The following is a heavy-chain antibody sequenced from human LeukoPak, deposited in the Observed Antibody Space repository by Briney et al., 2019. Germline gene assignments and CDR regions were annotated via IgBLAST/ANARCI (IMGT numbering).Heavy chain of an antibody. CDR1: GGSISSYY. V-gene: IGHV4-59*01. D-gene: IGHD1-26*01. J-gene: IGHJ5*02. CDR2: IYYSGST. Sequence: PSETLSLTCTVSGGSISSYYWSWLRQPPGKGLEWIGYIYYSGSTNFNPSLKSRVTISVDTSKNQFSLKLSSVTAADTAVYYCARWERLFGDNWFDPWGQGTLVTVSS. CDR3: ARWERLFGDNWFDP.